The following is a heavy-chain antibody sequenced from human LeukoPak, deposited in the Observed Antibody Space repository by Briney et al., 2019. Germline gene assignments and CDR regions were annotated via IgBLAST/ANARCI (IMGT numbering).Heavy chain of an antibody. V-gene: IGHV4-59*01. J-gene: IGHJ4*02. CDR2: IYYSGST. Sequence: PSGTLSLTCTVSGGSISSYYWSWIRQPPGKGLEWIGYIYYSGSTNYNPSLESRVTISVDTSKNQFSLKLSSVTAADTAAYYCVLGLATGGVVLDYWGQGTLVTVSS. CDR3: VLGLATGGVVLDY. CDR1: GGSISSYY. D-gene: IGHD2-15*01.